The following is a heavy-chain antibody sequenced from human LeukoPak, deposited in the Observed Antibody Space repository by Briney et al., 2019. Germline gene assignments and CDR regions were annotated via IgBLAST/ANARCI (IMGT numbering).Heavy chain of an antibody. CDR1: GGSISSYY. Sequence: PSETLSLTCTVSGGSISSYYWSWIRQPPGKGLEWIGYIYYSGSTNYNPSLKSRVTISVDTSKNQFSLKLTSVTAADTAVYYCASGVVVPAVFMDVWGKGTTVTVSS. CDR2: IYYSGST. J-gene: IGHJ6*03. D-gene: IGHD2-2*01. CDR3: ASGVVVPAVFMDV. V-gene: IGHV4-59*01.